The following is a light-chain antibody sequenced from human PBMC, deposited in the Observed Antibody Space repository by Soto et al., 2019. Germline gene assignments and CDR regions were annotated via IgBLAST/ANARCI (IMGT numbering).Light chain of an antibody. CDR2: QAS. J-gene: IGKJ1*01. CDR3: QQYAGHSWA. CDR1: QNIDSW. V-gene: IGKV1-5*03. Sequence: DIQMIQSPSTLSASVGDRVTITCRASQNIDSWLAWYQHKPGQAPTLLIYQASILQTGVPSRFSGSGSGTEFSLAISSLQPDDFATYYCQQYAGHSWAFGQGTKLETK.